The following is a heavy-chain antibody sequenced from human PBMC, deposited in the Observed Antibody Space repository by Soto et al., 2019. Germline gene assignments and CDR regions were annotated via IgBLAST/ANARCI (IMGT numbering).Heavy chain of an antibody. Sequence: QVQLVESGGGVVQPGRSLRLSCAASGFTFSSYAMHWVRQAPGKGLEWVAVISYDGGNKYYADSVKGRFTISRDNSKITLDLQMNSLRAEDTAVYYCASLAAAGTKGYWGQGTLVTVSS. CDR1: GFTFSSYA. CDR2: ISYDGGNK. CDR3: ASLAAAGTKGY. J-gene: IGHJ4*02. D-gene: IGHD6-13*01. V-gene: IGHV3-30-3*01.